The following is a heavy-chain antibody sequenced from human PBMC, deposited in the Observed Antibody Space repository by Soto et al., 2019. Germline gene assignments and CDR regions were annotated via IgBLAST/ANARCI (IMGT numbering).Heavy chain of an antibody. CDR3: AKDGMIHVYSPPFDY. CDR1: AFTFSSYA. Sequence: EVQLLESGGGLVQQGGSLRLSCAASAFTFSSYAMSWVRQTPRKGLEWVSSISGSGDSTFYADSVKGRFTISRDNSKNTLYLEMSSLRAEATAIYFCAKDGMIHVYSPPFDYWGQGALVSVPS. V-gene: IGHV3-23*01. J-gene: IGHJ4*02. D-gene: IGHD3-22*01. CDR2: ISGSGDST.